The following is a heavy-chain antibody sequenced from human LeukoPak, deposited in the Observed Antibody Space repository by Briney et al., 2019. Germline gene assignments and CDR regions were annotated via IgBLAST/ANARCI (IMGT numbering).Heavy chain of an antibody. CDR2: INPNSGGT. J-gene: IGHJ6*02. D-gene: IGHD2-15*01. Sequence: GASVKVSCKASGYTFTGYYMHWVRQAPGQGLEWMGWINPNSGGTNYAQKFQGRVTMTRDTSTSTVYMELSSLRSEDTAVYYCARDPKDCSGGSCYSSFYYYYGMDVWGQGTTVTVSS. CDR3: ARDPKDCSGGSCYSSFYYYYGMDV. V-gene: IGHV1-2*02. CDR1: GYTFTGYY.